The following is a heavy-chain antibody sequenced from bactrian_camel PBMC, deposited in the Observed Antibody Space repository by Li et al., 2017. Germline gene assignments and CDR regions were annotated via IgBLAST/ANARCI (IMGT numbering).Heavy chain of an antibody. V-gene: IGHV3S6*01. CDR2: ISTDGRST. D-gene: IGHD1*01. Sequence: HVQLVESGGNSVQAGGSLRLSCEISLYIYSSYCMGWFRQAPGKEREAVAGISTDGRSTDYAGSVGGRFTISRDNAKNTLYLQMHSLKPEDTAMYYCAAADPRPGVQCLFFLGFEYWGQGTQVTVS. J-gene: IGHJ4*01. CDR3: AAADPRPGVQCLFFLGFEY. CDR1: LYIYSSYC.